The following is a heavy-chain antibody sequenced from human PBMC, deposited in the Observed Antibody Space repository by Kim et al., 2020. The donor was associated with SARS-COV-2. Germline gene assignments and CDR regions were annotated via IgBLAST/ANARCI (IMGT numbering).Heavy chain of an antibody. Sequence: GGSLRLSCTTSGLNFADYAMSWFRQAPGKGLEWVAFLRRKRYDETTEYAASVKGRFIISRDDSKRISYLQMNGLKTEDTAVYYCTSGPYYYDSAAYYHDYWGQGTLVTVSS. CDR1: GLNFADYA. D-gene: IGHD3-22*01. CDR2: LRRKRYDETT. CDR3: TSGPYYYDSAAYYHDY. V-gene: IGHV3-49*03. J-gene: IGHJ4*02.